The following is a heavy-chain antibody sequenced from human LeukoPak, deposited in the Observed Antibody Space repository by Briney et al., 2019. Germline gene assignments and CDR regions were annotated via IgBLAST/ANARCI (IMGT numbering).Heavy chain of an antibody. CDR2: ISDDGAST. Sequence: GGSLRLSCSASGFTFSTYGMHWVRQAPGKGLEYVSAISDDGASTYYADSVKGRFTISRDNSNNMLYLQMNSLRAEDTAVYHCVKRVAVAAIGDWYFDLWGRGTLVTVSS. D-gene: IGHD2-15*01. CDR1: GFTFSTYG. J-gene: IGHJ2*01. V-gene: IGHV3-64D*06. CDR3: VKRVAVAAIGDWYFDL.